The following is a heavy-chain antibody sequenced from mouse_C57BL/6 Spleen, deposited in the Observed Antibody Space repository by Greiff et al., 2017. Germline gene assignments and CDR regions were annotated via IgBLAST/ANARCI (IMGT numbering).Heavy chain of an antibody. Sequence: VQLQQSGTVLARPGASVKMSCKTSGYTFTSYWMHWVKQRPGQGLEWIGAIYPGNSDTSYTPQFKGKAKLTAVTSASTAYMQLSSLTNQNSAVNDGTGAYYSSYVYAVDYWGQGTSVTVSS. J-gene: IGHJ4*01. CDR2: IYPGNSDT. CDR3: TGAYYSSYVYAVDY. V-gene: IGHV1-5*01. CDR1: GYTFTSYW. D-gene: IGHD2-5*01.